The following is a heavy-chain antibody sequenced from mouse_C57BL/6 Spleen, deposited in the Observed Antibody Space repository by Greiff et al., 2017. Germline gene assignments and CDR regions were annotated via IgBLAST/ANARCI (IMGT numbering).Heavy chain of an antibody. CDR3: ANYDYDVGYAMDY. Sequence: EVKLQESGGGLVKPGGSLKLSCAASGFTFSDYGMHWVRQAPEKGLEWVAYISSGSSTIYYADTVKGRFTISRDNAKNTLFLQMTSLRSEDTAMYYCANYDYDVGYAMDYWGQGTSVTVSS. J-gene: IGHJ4*01. V-gene: IGHV5-17*01. D-gene: IGHD2-4*01. CDR1: GFTFSDYG. CDR2: ISSGSSTI.